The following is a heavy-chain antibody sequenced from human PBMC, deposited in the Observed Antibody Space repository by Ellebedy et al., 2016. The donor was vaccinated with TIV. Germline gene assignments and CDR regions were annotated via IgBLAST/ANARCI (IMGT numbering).Heavy chain of an antibody. V-gene: IGHV3-23*01. J-gene: IGHJ4*02. CDR1: GFAFSDSA. D-gene: IGHD1-26*01. CDR2: IIVNGST. Sequence: PGGSLRLSCAASGFAFSDSAMSWVRQAPGKGLEWVSAIIVNGSTYYADSVKGRFTISRDNSENTVYLQINNLRAEDTAVYFCAEAATWEWGQGTLVTVSS. CDR3: AEAATWE.